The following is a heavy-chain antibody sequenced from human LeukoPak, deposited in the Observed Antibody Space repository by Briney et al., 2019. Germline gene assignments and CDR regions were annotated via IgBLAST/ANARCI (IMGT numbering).Heavy chain of an antibody. Sequence: PGGSLRLSCAASGFTFSSYAMSWVRQAPGKGLEWVANIKQDGSEKYYVDSVKGRFTISRDNAKNSLYLQMNSLRAEDTAVYYCARDPDGSYEAWDAFDIWGQGTMVTVSS. V-gene: IGHV3-7*01. D-gene: IGHD1-26*01. CDR2: IKQDGSEK. J-gene: IGHJ3*02. CDR1: GFTFSSYA. CDR3: ARDPDGSYEAWDAFDI.